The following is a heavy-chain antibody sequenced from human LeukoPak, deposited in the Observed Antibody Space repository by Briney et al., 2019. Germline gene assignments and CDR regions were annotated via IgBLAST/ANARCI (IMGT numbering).Heavy chain of an antibody. J-gene: IGHJ6*03. CDR3: ARKKRDYYYYMDV. CDR1: GGSISSGGYY. CDR2: IYYSGST. V-gene: IGHV4-31*03. Sequence: SQTLSLTCTVSGGSISSGGYYWSWIRQHPGKGLEWIGYIYYSGSTYYNPSLKSRVTISVDTSKNQFSLKLSSVTAADTAVYYCARKKRDYYYYMDVWGKGTTVTVSS.